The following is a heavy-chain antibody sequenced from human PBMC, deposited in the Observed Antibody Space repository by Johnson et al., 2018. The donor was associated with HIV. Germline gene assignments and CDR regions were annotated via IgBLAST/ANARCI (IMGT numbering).Heavy chain of an antibody. J-gene: IGHJ3*01. CDR1: GFAFSNYG. CDR2: ISFDGSHK. D-gene: IGHD3-3*01. V-gene: IGHV3-30*18. Sequence: QVQLVESGGGVVQPGRSLRLSCAASGFAFSNYGMHWVRQAPGKGLEWVAVISFDGSHKYYTDSVKGLSTISRDNSNNTLYLHMNSLRPDDTGVYYCAKDKVMFLGNPVDAFDVWGQGTMVTFYS. CDR3: AKDKVMFLGNPVDAFDV.